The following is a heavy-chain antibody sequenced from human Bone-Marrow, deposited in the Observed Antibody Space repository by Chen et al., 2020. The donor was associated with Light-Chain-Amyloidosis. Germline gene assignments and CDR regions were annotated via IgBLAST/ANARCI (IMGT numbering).Heavy chain of an antibody. CDR1: GFTGASYW. Sequence: EGKRGEGGGGGGKQGGSLRLSGGESGFTGASYWMTWARQAPGKGLEWVATIGPHGSEKFYVSSVKGRVTISSAPPTPSLSLSLPLLFLASSSFYYCARGRWLGGMDVWGQGTTVTVSS. D-gene: IGHD3-22*01. CDR3: ARGRWLGGMDV. V-gene: IGHV3-7*04. CDR2: IGPHGSEK. J-gene: IGHJ6*02.